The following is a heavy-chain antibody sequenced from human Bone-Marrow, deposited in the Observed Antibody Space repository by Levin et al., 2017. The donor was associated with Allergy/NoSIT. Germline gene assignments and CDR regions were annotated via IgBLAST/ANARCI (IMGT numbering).Heavy chain of an antibody. Sequence: GGSLRLSCAASGFTFSSYSMNWVRQAPGKGLEWVSSISSSSSYIYYADSVKGRFTISRDNAKNSLYLQMNSLRAEDTAVYYCARAHIVVVPAAIGQYYFDYWGQGTLVTVSS. CDR1: GFTFSSYS. D-gene: IGHD2-2*02. CDR2: ISSSSSYI. J-gene: IGHJ4*02. V-gene: IGHV3-21*01. CDR3: ARAHIVVVPAAIGQYYFDY.